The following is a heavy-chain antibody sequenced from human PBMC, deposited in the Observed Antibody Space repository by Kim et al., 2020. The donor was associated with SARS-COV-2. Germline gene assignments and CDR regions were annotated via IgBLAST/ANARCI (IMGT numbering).Heavy chain of an antibody. D-gene: IGHD2-2*01. CDR3: ARERSVLVPFDY. Sequence: GGSLRLSCAASGFTFSSYAMHWVRQAPGKGLEWVAVISYDGSNKYYADSVKGRFTISRDNSKNTLYLQMNSLRAEDTAVYYCARERSVLVPFDYWGQGTL. CDR1: GFTFSSYA. J-gene: IGHJ4*02. CDR2: ISYDGSNK. V-gene: IGHV3-30-3*01.